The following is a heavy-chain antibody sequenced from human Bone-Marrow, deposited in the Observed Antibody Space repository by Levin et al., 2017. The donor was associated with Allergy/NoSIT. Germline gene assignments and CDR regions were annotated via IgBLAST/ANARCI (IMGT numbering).Heavy chain of an antibody. V-gene: IGHV3-48*03. CDR1: GFTFSTYE. J-gene: IGHJ4*02. CDR3: ARIDTDGV. CDR2: ISDSGSTR. Sequence: QAGGSLRLSCEASGFTFSTYEMNWVRQAPGKGLEWVSYISDSGSTRYYADSVKGRFTISRDNAKNSLYLQMNSLRDEDTAVYYCARIDTDGVWGQGTLVTVSS. D-gene: IGHD3-16*01.